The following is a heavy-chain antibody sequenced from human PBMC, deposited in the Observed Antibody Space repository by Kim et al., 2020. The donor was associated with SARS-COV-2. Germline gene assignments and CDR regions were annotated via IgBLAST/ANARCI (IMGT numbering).Heavy chain of an antibody. Sequence: GGSLRLSCAASGFRLSNFWMHWVRQAPGKGLVWVSRVNPDGSSTTYADSVKGRFTISRDNAKNTLFLQMDILRADDTALYYCVAYSRDSGTLVYIWGQGTLVTVSS. V-gene: IGHV3-74*03. J-gene: IGHJ4*02. CDR3: VAYSRDSGTLVYI. D-gene: IGHD3-10*01. CDR2: VNPDGSST. CDR1: GFRLSNFW.